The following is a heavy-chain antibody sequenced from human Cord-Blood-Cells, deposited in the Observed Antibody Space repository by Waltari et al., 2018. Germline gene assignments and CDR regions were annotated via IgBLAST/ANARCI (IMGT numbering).Heavy chain of an antibody. CDR3: ARDLWRYDFWSGYDAFDI. CDR2: IYSGGST. D-gene: IGHD3-3*01. Sequence: EVQLVESGGDLIQPGGSLRLSCAASGFTVSRNYMSWVGQAPGTGLEWVSVIYSGGSTYYADSVKGRFTISRDNSKNTLYLQMNSLRAEDTAVYYCARDLWRYDFWSGYDAFDIWGQGTMVTVSS. V-gene: IGHV3-53*01. CDR1: GFTVSRNY. J-gene: IGHJ3*02.